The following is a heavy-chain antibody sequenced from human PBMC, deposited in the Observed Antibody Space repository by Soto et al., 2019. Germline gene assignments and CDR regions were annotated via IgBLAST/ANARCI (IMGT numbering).Heavy chain of an antibody. CDR2: SSAYNGNT. D-gene: IGHD4-17*01. J-gene: IGHJ6*02. Sequence: QVQLVQSGAEVKKPGASVKVSCKASGYTFTSYGISWVRQAPGQGLEWMGWSSAYNGNTNYAQKLQGRVTMTTDTSTSTAYMELRSLRSDDTAVYYCARDPRTTVTTNYYYGMDVWGQGTTVTVSS. CDR1: GYTFTSYG. V-gene: IGHV1-18*04. CDR3: ARDPRTTVTTNYYYGMDV.